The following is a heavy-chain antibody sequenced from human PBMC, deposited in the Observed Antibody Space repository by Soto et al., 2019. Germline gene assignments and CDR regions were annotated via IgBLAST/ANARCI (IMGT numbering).Heavy chain of an antibody. V-gene: IGHV3-30*04. CDR2: IAYDGRNK. D-gene: IGHD1-1*01. CDR1: GFTFSSYA. Sequence: GGSLRLSCAASGFTFSSYAMRWVRQAPGKGLEWVAVIAYDGRNKYYADSVKGRFTISRDNSKNTLYLQMNSLRIEDTAVYYCARELERVFDYWGQGTLVTVS. J-gene: IGHJ4*02. CDR3: ARELERVFDY.